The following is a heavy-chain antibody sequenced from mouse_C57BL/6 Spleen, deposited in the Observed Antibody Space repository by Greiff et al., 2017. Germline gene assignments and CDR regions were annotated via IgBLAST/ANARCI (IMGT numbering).Heavy chain of an antibody. CDR3: TTSSTTVVAHDY. Sequence: VQLKQSGAELVRPGASVKLSCTASGFNIKDYYMHWVKQRPEQGLEWIGRIDPEDGDTEYAPKFQGKATMTADTSSNTAYLQLSSLTSEDTAVYYCTTSSTTVVAHDYWGQGTTLTVSS. CDR2: IDPEDGDT. V-gene: IGHV14-1*01. J-gene: IGHJ2*01. CDR1: GFNIKDYY. D-gene: IGHD1-1*01.